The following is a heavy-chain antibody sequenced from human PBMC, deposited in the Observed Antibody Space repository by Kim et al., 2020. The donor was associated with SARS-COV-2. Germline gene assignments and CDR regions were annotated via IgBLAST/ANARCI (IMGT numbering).Heavy chain of an antibody. CDR3: ARDPGVAAPGITRFDP. CDR1: GYSFTSYY. J-gene: IGHJ5*02. D-gene: IGHD2-15*01. V-gene: IGHV1-46*01. Sequence: ASVKVSCKASGYSFTSYYIHWVRQAPGQGLEWMAIINPSGGSTSYAQKFQGRVTVTRDTSTSTVYMELSNLGSEDTAVYYCARDPGVAAPGITRFDPWGQGTLVTVSS. CDR2: INPSGGST.